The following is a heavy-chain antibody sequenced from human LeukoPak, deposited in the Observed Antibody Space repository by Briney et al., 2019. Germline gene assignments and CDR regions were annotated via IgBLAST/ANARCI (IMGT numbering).Heavy chain of an antibody. J-gene: IGHJ4*02. V-gene: IGHV3-66*01. CDR1: GFTVSSNY. D-gene: IGHD2-15*01. CDR3: ARDTGCAGGNCFSFYDS. Sequence: GGSLRLSCAASGFTVSSNYMSWVRQAPGKGLEWVSVIYSGGSTYYADSVKGRFTISRDNSKNTLYLQMNSLRAEDTAVYYCARDTGCAGGNCFSFYDSWGQGTLVTVSS. CDR2: IYSGGST.